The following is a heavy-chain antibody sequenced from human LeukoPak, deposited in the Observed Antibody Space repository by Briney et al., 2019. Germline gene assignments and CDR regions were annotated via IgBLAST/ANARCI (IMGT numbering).Heavy chain of an antibody. V-gene: IGHV3-30-3*01. Sequence: QAGGSLRLSWAASGFSFSNSAMHWVRQAPGKGLEWVAVISFDGTNKYYADSVKGRFTISRDNSKNTLYVQMSSLRGDDTGVYYCASGSSVDCSRTSCPPTDYWGQGTLVTVSS. J-gene: IGHJ4*02. CDR3: ASGSSVDCSRTSCPPTDY. D-gene: IGHD2-2*01. CDR1: GFSFSNSA. CDR2: ISFDGTNK.